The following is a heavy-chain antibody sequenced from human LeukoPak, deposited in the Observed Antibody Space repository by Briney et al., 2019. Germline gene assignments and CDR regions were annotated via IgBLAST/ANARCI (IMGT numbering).Heavy chain of an antibody. CDR1: GYTFTSYA. CDR2: TNTNTGNP. D-gene: IGHD6-19*01. V-gene: IGHV7-4-1*02. Sequence: ASVKVSCTASGYTFTSYAMNWVRQAPGQGLEWMGRTNTNTGNPTYAQGFTGRFVFSLDTSVSTAYLQISSLKAEDTAVYYCAREDGSGWPRRYIDYWGQGSLVSVSS. J-gene: IGHJ4*02. CDR3: AREDGSGWPRRYIDY.